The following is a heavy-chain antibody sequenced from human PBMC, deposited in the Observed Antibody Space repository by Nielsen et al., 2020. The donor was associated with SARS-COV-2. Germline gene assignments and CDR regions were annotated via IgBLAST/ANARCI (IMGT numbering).Heavy chain of an antibody. CDR1: GYTFTSYA. CDR3: ASSLGGDYSY. D-gene: IGHD4-17*01. Sequence: ASVKVSCKASGYTFTSYAMHWVRQAPGQRLEWMGWINAGNANTKYSQKFQGRVTITRDTSASTAYMELSSLRSEDTAVYYCASSLGGDYSYWGQGTLVTVSS. CDR2: INAGNANT. J-gene: IGHJ4*02. V-gene: IGHV1-3*01.